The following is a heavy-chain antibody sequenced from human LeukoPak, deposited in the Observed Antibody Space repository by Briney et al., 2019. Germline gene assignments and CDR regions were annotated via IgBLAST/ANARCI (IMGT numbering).Heavy chain of an antibody. CDR1: GYSFTSYW. D-gene: IGHD5-12*01. CDR3: ARSIPYSGYEVRYYFDY. CDR2: IYPGDSDT. J-gene: IGHJ4*02. V-gene: IGHV5-51*01. Sequence: GESLKISCKGSGYSFTSYWIGWVRQMPGKGLEWMGIIYPGDSDTRYSPSFQGQVTISADKSISTAYLQWSSLKASDTAMYYCARSIPYSGYEVRYYFDYWGQGTLVTVSS.